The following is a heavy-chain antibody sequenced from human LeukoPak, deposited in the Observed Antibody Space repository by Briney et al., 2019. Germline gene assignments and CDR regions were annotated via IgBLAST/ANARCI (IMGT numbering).Heavy chain of an antibody. CDR1: GYTFPTYG. CDR3: ARGAYYYDSSGYYLGY. V-gene: IGHV1-18*01. D-gene: IGHD3-22*01. CDR2: ISAYNGNT. Sequence: ASVKVSCKASGYTFPTYGISWVRQAPGQGLEWMGWISAYNGNTNYAQKLQGRVTMTTDTSTTTAHMELRSLRSDDTAVYYCARGAYYYDSSGYYLGYWGQGTLVTVSS. J-gene: IGHJ4*02.